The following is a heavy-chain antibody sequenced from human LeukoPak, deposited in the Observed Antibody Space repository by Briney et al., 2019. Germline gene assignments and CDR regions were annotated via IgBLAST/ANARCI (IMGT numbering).Heavy chain of an antibody. CDR2: ISAYNGNT. CDR3: ARDLIAARPGWFDP. Sequence: ASVKVSCKASGYTFTTYGINWVRQAPGQGLEWMRWISAYNGNTNYAQNLQGRVTLTTDTSASTAYMELRSLRSDDTAVYYCARDLIAARPGWFDPWGQGTLVIVSS. D-gene: IGHD6-6*01. J-gene: IGHJ5*02. V-gene: IGHV1-18*01. CDR1: GYTFTTYG.